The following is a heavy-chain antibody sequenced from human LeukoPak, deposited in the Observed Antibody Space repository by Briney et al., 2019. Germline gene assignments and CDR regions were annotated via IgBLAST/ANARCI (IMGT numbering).Heavy chain of an antibody. D-gene: IGHD2-15*01. CDR2: IYTSGST. V-gene: IGHV4-4*07. CDR3: ARVSFFRWAATRPSYYYYYMDV. Sequence: PSETLSLTCTVSGGSISTYRWSWIRQPAGKGLEWIGRIYTSGSTNYNPSLKSRVTISVDTSKNQFSLKLTSVTAADTAVYYCARVSFFRWAATRPSYYYYYMDVWGKGTTVTISS. J-gene: IGHJ6*03. CDR1: GGSISTYR.